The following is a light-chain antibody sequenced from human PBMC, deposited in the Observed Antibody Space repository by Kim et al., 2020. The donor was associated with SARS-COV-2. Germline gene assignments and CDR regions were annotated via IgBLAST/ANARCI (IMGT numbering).Light chain of an antibody. CDR3: QQYGYPPRT. J-gene: IGKJ2*01. Sequence: EIVLTQSPGTLSLSPGERATLSCRASQSVSSNNLAWYQQKSGQAPRLLIYGASNRATGIPDRFSGSGSGTDFILSISRLEPEDFAVYYCQQYGYPPRTFGQGPSWRSN. CDR1: QSVSSNN. CDR2: GAS. V-gene: IGKV3-20*01.